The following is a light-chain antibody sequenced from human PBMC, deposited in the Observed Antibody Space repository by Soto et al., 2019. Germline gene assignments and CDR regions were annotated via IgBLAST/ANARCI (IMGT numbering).Light chain of an antibody. CDR3: SSYTISSTEV. Sequence: QSVLTQPASVSGSPGQSITISCTGTSSDVGGYNYVSWYQQHPGKAPKLTIYDVSNRPSGVSNRFSGSKSGNTASLTISGLQAEDEADYYCSSYTISSTEVFGTGTKLTVL. CDR2: DVS. CDR1: SSDVGGYNY. J-gene: IGLJ1*01. V-gene: IGLV2-14*01.